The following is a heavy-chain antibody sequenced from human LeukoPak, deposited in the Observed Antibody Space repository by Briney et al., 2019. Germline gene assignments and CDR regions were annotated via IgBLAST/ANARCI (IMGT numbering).Heavy chain of an antibody. D-gene: IGHD2-21*02. CDR1: GGAFSNYA. CDR2: IIPIFGTA. Sequence: SVTVSCKASGGAFSNYAISWVRQAPGQGLEWMGGIIPIFGTANYAQKFQGRVTITADESTSTAYMELSSLRSEDTAVYYCARARKAYCGGDCYDDFDYWGQGTLVTVSS. J-gene: IGHJ4*02. CDR3: ARARKAYCGGDCYDDFDY. V-gene: IGHV1-69*13.